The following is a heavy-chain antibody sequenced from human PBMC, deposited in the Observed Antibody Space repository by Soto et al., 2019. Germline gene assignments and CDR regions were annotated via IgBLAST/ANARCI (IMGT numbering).Heavy chain of an antibody. CDR1: GLTFSDYY. J-gene: IGHJ6*03. CDR2: ISSSGSTI. Sequence: QVQLVESGGGLVKPGGSLRLSCAASGLTFSDYYMSWIRQAPGKGLEWVSYISSSGSTIYYADSVKGLFTISRDNAKNSLYLRMNSLRAEDTAVYYCATRNSGHYYYYRDVCGKGPTVTV. CDR3: ATRNSGHYYYYRDV. V-gene: IGHV3-11*01. D-gene: IGHD4-4*01.